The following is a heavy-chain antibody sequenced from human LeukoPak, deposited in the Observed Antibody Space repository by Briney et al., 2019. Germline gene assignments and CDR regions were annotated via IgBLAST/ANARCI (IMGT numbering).Heavy chain of an antibody. CDR3: ARAGRYVGDWFDP. CDR1: GGTFSSYA. J-gene: IGHJ5*02. V-gene: IGHV1-69*13. Sequence: SVKVSCKASGGTFSSYAISWVRQAPGQGLEWMGGIIPIFGTANCAQKFQGRVTITADESTSTAYMELSSLRSEDTAVYYCARAGRYVGDWFDPWGQGTLVTVSS. CDR2: IIPIFGTA. D-gene: IGHD3-16*01.